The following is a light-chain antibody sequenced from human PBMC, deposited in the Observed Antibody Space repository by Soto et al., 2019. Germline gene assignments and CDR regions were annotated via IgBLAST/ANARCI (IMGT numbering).Light chain of an antibody. V-gene: IGKV1-5*03. CDR3: QLYAGYSWP. Sequence: DIQMTQSPSTLSASVGDRVTITCRASQNIGTSLAWYHQKAGRAPKLLIYQASTVEGGVPSRFSDSGSGTEFTLTITSLPAEDFATPFCQLYAGYSWPFGQGTRVDLK. CDR1: QNIGTS. J-gene: IGKJ1*01. CDR2: QAS.